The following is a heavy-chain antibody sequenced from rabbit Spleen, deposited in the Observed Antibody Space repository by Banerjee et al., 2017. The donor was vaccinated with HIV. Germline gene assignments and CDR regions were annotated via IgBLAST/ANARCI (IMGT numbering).Heavy chain of an antibody. V-gene: IGHV1S40*01. Sequence: QSLEESGGGLVKPGGTLTLTCKASGFDFSSSYYMCWVRQAPGKGLELIACIDTSSVNTADATWAKGRFTISKTSSTTVTLQMTSLTAADTATYFCARGEHFSVGFSAFAIYLDLWGPGTLVTV. CDR3: ARGEHFSVGFSAFAIYLDL. J-gene: IGHJ4*01. D-gene: IGHD6-1*01. CDR1: GFDFSSSYY. CDR2: IDTSSVNT.